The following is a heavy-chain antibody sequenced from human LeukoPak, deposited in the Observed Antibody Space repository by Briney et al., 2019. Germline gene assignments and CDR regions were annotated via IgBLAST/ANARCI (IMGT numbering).Heavy chain of an antibody. CDR1: GGTFSSYA. J-gene: IGHJ6*02. CDR2: IIPIFGTA. CDR3: ASSASALRLISKYQLPPYGMDV. D-gene: IGHD2-2*01. Sequence: GASVTVSCKASGGTFSSYAISWVRQAPGQGLEWMGGIIPIFGTANYAQKFQGRVTITADESTSTAYMELSSLRSEDTAVYYCASSASALRLISKYQLPPYGMDVWGQGTTVTVSS. V-gene: IGHV1-69*13.